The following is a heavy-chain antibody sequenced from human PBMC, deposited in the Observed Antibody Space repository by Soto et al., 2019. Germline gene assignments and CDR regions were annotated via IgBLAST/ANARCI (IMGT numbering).Heavy chain of an antibody. V-gene: IGHV4-31*03. CDR1: GGSISSGGYY. J-gene: IGHJ6*02. CDR2: IYYSGST. D-gene: IGHD1-1*01. CDR3: ARDYNARQPEDYYYYGMDV. Sequence: SETLSLTCTVSGGSISSGGYYWSWIRQHPGKGLEWIGYIYYSGSTYYNPSLKSRVTISVDTSKNQCSLKLSSVTAADTAVYYCARDYNARQPEDYYYYGMDVWGQETTVTVSS.